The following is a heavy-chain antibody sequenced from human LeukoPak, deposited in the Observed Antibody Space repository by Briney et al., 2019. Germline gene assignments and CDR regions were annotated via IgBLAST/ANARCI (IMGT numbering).Heavy chain of an antibody. CDR2: ISSSSYI. D-gene: IGHD3-3*01. CDR3: AGRGFLTNAFDI. Sequence: GGALRLSCAASGFTFSSYEMNWVRQAPGKGLEWVSSISSSSYIYYADSVKGRFTISRDNAKNSLYLQMNSLRAEDTAVYYCAGRGFLTNAFDIWGQGTMVTVSS. V-gene: IGHV3-21*01. J-gene: IGHJ3*02. CDR1: GFTFSSYE.